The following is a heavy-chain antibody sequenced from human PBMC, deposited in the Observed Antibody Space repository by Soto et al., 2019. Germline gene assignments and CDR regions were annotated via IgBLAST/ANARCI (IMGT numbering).Heavy chain of an antibody. V-gene: IGHV4-30-4*01. CDR1: GGSISSGDYY. J-gene: IGHJ6*02. D-gene: IGHD2-2*01. Sequence: PSETLSLTCTVSGGSISSGDYYWSWIRQPPGKGLEWIGYIYYSGSTYYNPSLKSRVTISVDTSKNQFSLKLSSVTAADTAVYYCARDHRVPTRTMPAPDYYYCGMDVWXQGXTVXVS. CDR2: IYYSGST. CDR3: ARDHRVPTRTMPAPDYYYCGMDV.